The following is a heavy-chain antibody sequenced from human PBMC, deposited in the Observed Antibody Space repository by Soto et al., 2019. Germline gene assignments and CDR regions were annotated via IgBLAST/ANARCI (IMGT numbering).Heavy chain of an antibody. CDR2: IIPIIGII. Sequence: SVKVSCKASGGTFSTYTITWVRQAPGQGLEWMGRIIPIIGIINYAQKFQGRVTITADKFTGAAYMELTRLRSDDTAVYYCAGDPDSHYNDSHASSYPWGQGTLVTVSS. J-gene: IGHJ5*02. V-gene: IGHV1-69*04. CDR3: AGDPDSHYNDSHASSYP. D-gene: IGHD3-22*01. CDR1: GGTFSTYT.